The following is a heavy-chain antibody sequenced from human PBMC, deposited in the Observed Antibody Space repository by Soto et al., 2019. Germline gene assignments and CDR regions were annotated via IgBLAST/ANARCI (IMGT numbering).Heavy chain of an antibody. CDR3: ARVGARYYDSSGYYGPWDY. CDR1: GYTFTSYA. J-gene: IGHJ4*02. V-gene: IGHV1-3*01. Sequence: QVQLVQSGAEVKKPGASVKVSCKASGYTFTSYAMHWVRQAPGQRLEWMGWINAGNGNTKYSQKFQGRVTITRDTSASTAYMELSSLRSEDTAVYYCARVGARYYDSSGYYGPWDYWGQGTLVTVSS. D-gene: IGHD3-22*01. CDR2: INAGNGNT.